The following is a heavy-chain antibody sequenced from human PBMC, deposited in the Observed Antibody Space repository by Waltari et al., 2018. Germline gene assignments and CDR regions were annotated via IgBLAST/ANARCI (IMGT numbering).Heavy chain of an antibody. CDR1: GFTFSSYA. J-gene: IGHJ4*02. CDR2: ISGSGGST. V-gene: IGHV3-23*01. Sequence: EVQLLESGGGLVQPGGSLRLSCAASGFTFSSYAMSWVRQAPGKGLEWVSAISGSGGSTYSADSVKGRFTISRDNSKNTLYLQMNSLRAEDTAVYYCAKDPSYYDSSGCLDYWGQGTLVTVSS. CDR3: AKDPSYYDSSGCLDY. D-gene: IGHD3-22*01.